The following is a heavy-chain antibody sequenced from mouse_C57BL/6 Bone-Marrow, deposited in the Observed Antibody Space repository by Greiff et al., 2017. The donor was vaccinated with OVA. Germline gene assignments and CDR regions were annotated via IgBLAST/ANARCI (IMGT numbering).Heavy chain of an antibody. J-gene: IGHJ3*01. V-gene: IGHV1-81*01. D-gene: IGHD2-2*01. Sequence: QVQLQQSGAELARPGASVKLSCKASGYTFTSYGISWVKQRTGQGLEWIGEIYPRSGNTYYNEKFKGKATLTADKSSSTAYMELRSLTSEDTAVYYCTGCMVKGFAYWGQGTLVTVSA. CDR3: TGCMVKGFAY. CDR2: IYPRSGNT. CDR1: GYTFTSYG.